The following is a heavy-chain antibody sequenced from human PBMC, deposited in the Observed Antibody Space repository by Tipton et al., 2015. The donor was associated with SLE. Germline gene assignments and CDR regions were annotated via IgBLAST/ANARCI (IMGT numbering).Heavy chain of an antibody. CDR1: GFTFRSYG. CDR3: AKDRGSYYALDY. J-gene: IGHJ4*02. D-gene: IGHD1-26*01. CDR2: ISYDGSNK. Sequence: SLRLSCAASGFTFRSYGMYWVRQAPGKGLDWVAVISYDGSNKYYADSVKGRFTISRDNSKNTLYLQMNSLRAEDTAMYYCAKDRGSYYALDYWGQGTLVTVSS. V-gene: IGHV3-30*19.